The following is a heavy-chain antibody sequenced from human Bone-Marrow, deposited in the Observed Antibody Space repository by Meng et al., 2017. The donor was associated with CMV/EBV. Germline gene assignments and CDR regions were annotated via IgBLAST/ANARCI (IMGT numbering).Heavy chain of an antibody. J-gene: IGHJ4*02. V-gene: IGHV4-39*07. D-gene: IGHD1-26*01. Sequence: GSLRLSCTVSGGSISSSSYYWGWIRQPPGKGLEWIGSIYYSGSTYYNPSLKSRVTISVDTSKNQFSLKLSSVTAADTAVYYCARKSVGAYFDYWGQGTLVTLSS. CDR3: ARKSVGAYFDY. CDR2: IYYSGST. CDR1: GGSISSSSYY.